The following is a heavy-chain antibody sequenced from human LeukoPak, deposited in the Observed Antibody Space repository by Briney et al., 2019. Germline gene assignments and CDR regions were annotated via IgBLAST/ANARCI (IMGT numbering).Heavy chain of an antibody. Sequence: SETLSLTCAVYGGSFSGYYWSWIRQPPGKGLEWIGEINHSGSTNYNPYLKSRVTISVDTSKNQFSMKLSSVTAADTAVYYCAREMATRQDYWGQGTLVTVSS. J-gene: IGHJ4*02. D-gene: IGHD5-24*01. CDR1: GGSFSGYY. CDR2: INHSGST. V-gene: IGHV4-34*01. CDR3: AREMATRQDY.